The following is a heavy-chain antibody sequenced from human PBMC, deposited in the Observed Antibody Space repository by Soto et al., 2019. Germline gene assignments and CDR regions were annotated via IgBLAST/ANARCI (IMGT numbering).Heavy chain of an antibody. Sequence: QITLKESGPTLVKPTQTLTLTCTFSGFSLSNSGVAVGWIRQPPGKALEWLSLIFWNDDRRYSPSLEGRLTVAKDTSKNQVVLIMTNMDPVDTATYYCGHVGSTYFPFDLWVQGTLVTVSS. V-gene: IGHV2-5*01. D-gene: IGHD6-6*01. J-gene: IGHJ4*02. CDR3: GHVGSTYFPFDL. CDR1: GFSLSNSGVA. CDR2: IFWNDDR.